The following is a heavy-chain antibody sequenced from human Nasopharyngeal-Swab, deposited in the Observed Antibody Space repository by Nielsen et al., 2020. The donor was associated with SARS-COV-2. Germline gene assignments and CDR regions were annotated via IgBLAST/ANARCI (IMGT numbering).Heavy chain of an antibody. V-gene: IGHV3-30*18. CDR1: GFTFSSYG. J-gene: IGHJ4*02. Sequence: GESLKISCAASGFTFSSYGMHWVRQAPGKGLEWVAVISYDGSNKYYADSVKGRFTISRDNSKNTLYQMNSLRAEDTAVYYCAKDRIVVVTVWYYFDYWGQGTLVTVSS. CDR3: AKDRIVVVTVWYYFDY. D-gene: IGHD2-21*02. CDR2: ISYDGSNK.